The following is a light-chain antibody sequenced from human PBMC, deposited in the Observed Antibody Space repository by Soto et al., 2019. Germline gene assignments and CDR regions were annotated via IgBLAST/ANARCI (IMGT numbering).Light chain of an antibody. CDR1: QSVSSSY. CDR2: CAS. Sequence: EIGLTQSPGTLSLSPGERATLSCRASQSVSSSYLARYQQKPGQAPRLLIYCASSRATVIPDRFSGSGSGTDFTLTISRLEPEDFAVYYCQQYGSSPPLTFGQGTKVEIK. V-gene: IGKV3-20*01. J-gene: IGKJ1*01. CDR3: QQYGSSPPLT.